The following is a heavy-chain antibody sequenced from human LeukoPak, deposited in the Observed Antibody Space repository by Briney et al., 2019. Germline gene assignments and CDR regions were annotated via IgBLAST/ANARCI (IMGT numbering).Heavy chain of an antibody. CDR3: AREGEYKVGHFYYGLDV. D-gene: IGHD3-10*01. CDR1: GDTVSSNTAA. V-gene: IGHV6-1*01. Sequence: SQTLSLTCAISGDTVSSNTAAWNWIRQSPSRGLEWLGRTYYGSKWYNDYAVSVKSRITINPDTSKNQFFLHLNSVTPEDTAVYYCAREGEYKVGHFYYGLDVWGQGTTVTVSS. CDR2: TYYGSKWYN. J-gene: IGHJ6*02.